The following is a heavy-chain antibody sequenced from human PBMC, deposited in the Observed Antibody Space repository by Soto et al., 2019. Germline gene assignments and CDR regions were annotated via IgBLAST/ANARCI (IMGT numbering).Heavy chain of an antibody. CDR3: AKADPRRDGYNP. D-gene: IGHD5-12*01. CDR2: ISGGGTST. J-gene: IGHJ5*02. V-gene: IGHV3-23*01. Sequence: QPGGSLRLSCVASGFTFDSYAMNWIRQAPGKGLEWVSVISGGGTSTYYADSVKGRFTVSRDNSKNTLYLQMNSLRAEDTAVYYCAKADPRRDGYNPWGQGTLVTVSS. CDR1: GFTFDSYA.